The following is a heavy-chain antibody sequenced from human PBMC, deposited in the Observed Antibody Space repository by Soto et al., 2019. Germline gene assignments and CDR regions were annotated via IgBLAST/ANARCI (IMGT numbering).Heavy chain of an antibody. D-gene: IGHD6-13*01. Sequence: GGSLRLSCAASGFTFSSYAMSWVRQAPGKGLEWVSAISGSGGSTYYADSVKGRFTISRDNSKNTLYLQMNSLRAEDTAVYYCAKDIFPIAAAGTAFDYWGQGTLVTVSS. J-gene: IGHJ4*02. V-gene: IGHV3-23*01. CDR3: AKDIFPIAAAGTAFDY. CDR2: ISGSGGST. CDR1: GFTFSSYA.